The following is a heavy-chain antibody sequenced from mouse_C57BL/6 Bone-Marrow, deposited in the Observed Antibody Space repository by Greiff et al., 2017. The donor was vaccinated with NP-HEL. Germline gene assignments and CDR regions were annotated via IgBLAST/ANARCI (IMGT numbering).Heavy chain of an antibody. CDR1: GYTFTSYW. CDR3: ARNRNYYAMDY. V-gene: IGHV1-55*01. D-gene: IGHD2-1*01. J-gene: IGHJ4*01. Sequence: QVQLQQSGAELVKPGASVKMSCKASGYTFTSYWITWVKQRPGQGLEWIGDIYPGSGSTNYNEKFKSKATLTVDTSSSTAYMQLSSLTSEDSAVYYCARNRNYYAMDYWGQGTSVTVSS. CDR2: IYPGSGST.